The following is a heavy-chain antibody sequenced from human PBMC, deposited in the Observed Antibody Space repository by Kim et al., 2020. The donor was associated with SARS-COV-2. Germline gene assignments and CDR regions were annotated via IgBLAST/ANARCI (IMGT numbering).Heavy chain of an antibody. CDR3: ARAYSSVWDYFDC. V-gene: IGHV3-21*01. CDR2: ISSSSSYI. D-gene: IGHD6-19*01. J-gene: IGHJ4*01. CDR1: GFTFSSYS. Sequence: GGSLRLSCAASGFTFSSYSMNWVRQAPGKGLEWVSSISSSSSYIYYADSVNGRFTISRENAKNLXYLQRHSLRAEDTAVYYCARAYSSVWDYFDCWDDGT.